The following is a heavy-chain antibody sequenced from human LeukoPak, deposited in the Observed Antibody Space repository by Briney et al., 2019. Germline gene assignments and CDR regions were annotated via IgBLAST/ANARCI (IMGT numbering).Heavy chain of an antibody. D-gene: IGHD3-10*01. CDR1: GDSISTSAYY. J-gene: IGHJ4*02. V-gene: IGHV4-39*01. Sequence: SETLSLTCAVSGDSISTSAYYWDWSRQPPGKGLEWIGNIYYDGNTRYNPSLKSRVTISVDRSKNQFSLKLSSVAAADTAVYYCARRYYYGSGSPEYWGQGTQVTVSS. CDR3: ARRYYYGSGSPEY. CDR2: IYYDGNT.